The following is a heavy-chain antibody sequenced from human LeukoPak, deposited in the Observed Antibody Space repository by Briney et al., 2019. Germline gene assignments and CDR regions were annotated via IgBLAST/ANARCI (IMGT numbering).Heavy chain of an antibody. D-gene: IGHD3-22*01. Sequence: SETLSLTCTVSGASIRSYYWNWLRQPPGKGLEWIGYINYSGSTNSNPSLKSRATISMDTSKYHFSLKLSSVTAADTAVYFCARDTRSYDSSGYYFFDFWGQGTLVTVPS. CDR3: ARDTRSYDSSGYYFFDF. J-gene: IGHJ4*02. V-gene: IGHV4-59*01. CDR1: GASIRSYY. CDR2: INYSGST.